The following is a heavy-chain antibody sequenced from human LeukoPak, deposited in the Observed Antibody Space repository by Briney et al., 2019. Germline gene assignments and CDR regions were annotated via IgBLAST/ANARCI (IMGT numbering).Heavy chain of an antibody. Sequence: SETLSLTCAVYGGSFSGCYWSWIRQPPGKGLEWIGEINHSGSTNYNPSLKSRVTISVDTSKNQFSLKLSSVTAADTAVYYCATGTYYYDSSGYYRNDAFDIWGQGTMVTVSS. CDR2: INHSGST. CDR3: ATGTYYYDSSGYYRNDAFDI. D-gene: IGHD3-22*01. CDR1: GGSFSGCY. J-gene: IGHJ3*02. V-gene: IGHV4-34*01.